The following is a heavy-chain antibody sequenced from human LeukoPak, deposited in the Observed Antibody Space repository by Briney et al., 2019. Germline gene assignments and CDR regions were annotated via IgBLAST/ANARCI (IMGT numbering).Heavy chain of an antibody. CDR1: GFTFSSYG. V-gene: IGHV3-21*01. CDR3: ARQNSGYDSNYDY. D-gene: IGHD5-12*01. J-gene: IGHJ4*02. CDR2: ISSSSNYI. Sequence: SGGSLRLSCAASGFTFSSYGMNWVRQAPGKGLEWVSSISSSSNYIYYADSVKGRFTISRDNAKNSLYLQMNSLRAEDTAVYYCARQNSGYDSNYDYWGQGTLVTVSS.